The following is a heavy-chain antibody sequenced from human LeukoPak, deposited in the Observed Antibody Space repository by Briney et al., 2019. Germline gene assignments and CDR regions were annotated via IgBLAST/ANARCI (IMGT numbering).Heavy chain of an antibody. CDR1: GYSFTSYW. CDR2: IYPCDSDT. D-gene: IGHD1-14*01. Sequence: GESLKISCKGSGYSFTSYWIGWVRQMPGKGMGWMGIIYPCDSDTRYSPSFQGQVTISADKSISTAYLQWSSLKASDTAMYYCARHNRVEDDRDFDYWGQGTLVTVSS. V-gene: IGHV5-51*01. J-gene: IGHJ4*02. CDR3: ARHNRVEDDRDFDY.